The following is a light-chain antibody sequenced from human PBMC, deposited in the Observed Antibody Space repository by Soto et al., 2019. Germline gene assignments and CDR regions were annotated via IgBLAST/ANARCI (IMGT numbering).Light chain of an antibody. J-gene: IGKJ3*01. CDR2: AAS. CDR1: QAMDKS. V-gene: IGKV1-27*01. CDR3: QEHNGDLPVA. Sequence: DIQMTQSPSSLSASVGDRVTITCRASQAMDKSVAWYQQKPGQVPKLLIYAASTLHSGVPSRFSGSGSGTHFTLTITGLQPEDVATYYCQEHNGDLPVAFGPGTTVDV.